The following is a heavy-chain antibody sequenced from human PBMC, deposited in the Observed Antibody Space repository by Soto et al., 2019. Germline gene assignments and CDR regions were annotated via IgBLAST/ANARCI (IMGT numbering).Heavy chain of an antibody. V-gene: IGHV4-59*02. CDR1: GGSVSSYW. D-gene: IGHD3-10*01. J-gene: IGHJ4*02. CDR3: ARGPGASDYYFAY. CDR2: IYYTGST. Sequence: ASETLSLTCSVSGGSVSSYWWSWIRQPPGKGLEWIGYIYYTGSTNYSPSLKGRVTISLDASKSQFSLKLTSVTAADTAVYYCARGPGASDYYFAYWGPGTLVPVS.